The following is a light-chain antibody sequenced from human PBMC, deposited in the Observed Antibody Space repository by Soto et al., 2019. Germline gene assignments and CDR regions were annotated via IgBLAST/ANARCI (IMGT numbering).Light chain of an antibody. Sequence: DIVMTQSPDSLAVSLGERATINCKSSQSVLYSSSNKNYLAWYQQKPGQPPNLLIYWASTQESGVPDRFSGRGSGTDFTRTISSLQAEDVAVYYCQQYYTTPLTFGQGTNREIK. CDR2: WAS. J-gene: IGKJ2*01. CDR3: QQYYTTPLT. CDR1: QSVLYSSSNKNY. V-gene: IGKV4-1*01.